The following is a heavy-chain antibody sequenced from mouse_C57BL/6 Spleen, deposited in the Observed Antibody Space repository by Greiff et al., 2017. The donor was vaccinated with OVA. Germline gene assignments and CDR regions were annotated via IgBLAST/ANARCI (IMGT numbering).Heavy chain of an antibody. CDR2: IYPGDGDT. Sequence: VQLQQSGPELVKPGASVKISCKASGYAFSSSWMNWVKQRPGKGLEWIGRIYPGDGDTNYNGKFKGKATLTADKSSSTAYMQLSSLTSEDSAVYFCARFGIYYPFDYWGQGTTLTVSS. J-gene: IGHJ2*01. D-gene: IGHD2-1*01. CDR1: GYAFSSSW. V-gene: IGHV1-82*01. CDR3: ARFGIYYPFDY.